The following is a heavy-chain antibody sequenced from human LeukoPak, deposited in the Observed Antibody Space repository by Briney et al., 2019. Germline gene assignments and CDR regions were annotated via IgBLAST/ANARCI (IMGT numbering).Heavy chain of an antibody. D-gene: IGHD2-2*01. V-gene: IGHV1-69*13. CDR1: GGTFTSYT. J-gene: IGHJ3*02. Sequence: ASVKVSFKASGGTFTSYTISWGRHAPGQGLEWVGGIITIFGTANYAQKVQGRVTITADESTSTAYMELSSLRSEDTAVYYCARDNPPTIVVVPAATAGDAFDIWGQGTMVTVSS. CDR3: ARDNPPTIVVVPAATAGDAFDI. CDR2: IITIFGTA.